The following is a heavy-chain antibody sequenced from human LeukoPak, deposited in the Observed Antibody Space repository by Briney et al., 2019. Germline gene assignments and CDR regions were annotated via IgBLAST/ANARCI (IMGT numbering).Heavy chain of an antibody. CDR1: RFTFSTYW. V-gene: IGHV3-74*01. D-gene: IGHD6-13*01. J-gene: IGHJ4*02. CDR2: INSDGSST. CDR3: ARGSGSSWYFYFDY. Sequence: GGSLRLSCAASRFTFSTYWMHWVRQAPGKGLVWVSRINSDGSSTGYADSVKGRFTISRDNAKDTLYLQMNSLRAEDTALYYCARGSGSSWYFYFDYWGQGTLVTVSS.